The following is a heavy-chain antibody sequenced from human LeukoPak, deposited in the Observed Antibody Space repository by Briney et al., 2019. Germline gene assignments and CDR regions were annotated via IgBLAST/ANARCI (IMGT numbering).Heavy chain of an antibody. CDR3: TRVTYYYDNSGYFHFDS. J-gene: IGHJ4*02. CDR1: GFTFSTYG. CDR2: IRRKAHGGTT. D-gene: IGHD3-22*01. Sequence: PGGSLRLSCAASGFTFSTYGMHWVRQAPGKGLEWVSFIRRKAHGGTTEYAASVKGRFSSSRDDSKNIAYLQMNSLKTEDTAVYFCTRVTYYYDNSGYFHFDSWGQGSLVTVSS. V-gene: IGHV3-49*04.